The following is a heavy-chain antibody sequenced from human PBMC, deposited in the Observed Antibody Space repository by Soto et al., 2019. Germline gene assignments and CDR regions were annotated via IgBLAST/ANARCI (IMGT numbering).Heavy chain of an antibody. CDR1: GFTFSNAW. Sequence: EVQLVESGGGLVKPGGSLRLSCAASGFTFSNAWMNWVRQAPGKGLEWVGRIKSKTDGGTNDYSAPVKDKFTISRDDSKIKRYQQMDRLKTEDTAEYHWSSGREGVYRGQGTLFTVSS. J-gene: IGHJ4*02. D-gene: IGHD1-26*01. CDR2: IKSKTDGGTN. CDR3: SSGREGVY. V-gene: IGHV3-15*07.